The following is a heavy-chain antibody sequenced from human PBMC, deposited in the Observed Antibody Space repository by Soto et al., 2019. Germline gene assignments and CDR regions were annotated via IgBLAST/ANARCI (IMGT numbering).Heavy chain of an antibody. D-gene: IGHD2-2*01. CDR1: GFTFSSYA. J-gene: IGHJ4*02. Sequence: EVQLLESGGGLVQPGGSRRLSCAASGFTFSSYAMGWVRQAPGKGLEWVSGIDTSGSSTYYADSVKGRFTISRDNSKNTLYLQMDSLRAEDTAIYYCAKNNPFLLIPAADFWGQGTLVTVSS. V-gene: IGHV3-23*05. CDR2: IDTSGSST. CDR3: AKNNPFLLIPAADF.